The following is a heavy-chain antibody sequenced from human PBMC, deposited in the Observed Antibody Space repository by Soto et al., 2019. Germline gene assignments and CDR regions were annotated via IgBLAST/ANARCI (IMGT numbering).Heavy chain of an antibody. V-gene: IGHV1-69*13. D-gene: IGHD3-22*01. CDR2: IILPFGTP. CDR1: GTTFSNYA. CDR3: VRGPDYEGYFDY. Sequence: SVKVSCKASGTTFSNYAIGWVRQAPGQGLEWMGGIILPFGTPNYAQKFQGRVTITADESMTTVYMELRGLRFEDTAVYYCVRGPDYEGYFDYWGQGSLVTVSS. J-gene: IGHJ4*02.